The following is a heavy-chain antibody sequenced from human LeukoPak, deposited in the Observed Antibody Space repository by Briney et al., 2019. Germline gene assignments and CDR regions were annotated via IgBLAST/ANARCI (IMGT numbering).Heavy chain of an antibody. CDR2: IWYDGSNK. D-gene: IGHD4-17*01. V-gene: IGHV3-33*01. CDR3: ARDTADGAEGYFDY. CDR1: GFTFSSYG. Sequence: GGSLRLSCAASGFTFSSYGMHWVRQAPGKGLEWVAVIWYDGSNKYYADSVKGRFTISRDNSKNTLYLQMDSLRAEDTAVYYCARDTADGAEGYFDYWGQGTLVTVSS. J-gene: IGHJ4*02.